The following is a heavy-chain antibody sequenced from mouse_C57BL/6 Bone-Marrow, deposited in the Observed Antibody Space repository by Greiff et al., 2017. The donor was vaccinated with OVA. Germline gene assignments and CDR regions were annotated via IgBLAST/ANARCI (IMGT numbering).Heavy chain of an antibody. V-gene: IGHV1-50*01. CDR1: GYTFTSYW. Sequence: QVHVKQPGAELVKPGASVKLSCKASGYTFTSYWMQWVKQRPGQGLEWIGEIDPSDSYTNYNQKFKGKATLTVDTSSSTAYMQLSSLTSEDSAVYYCASAVFADWGQGTLVTVSA. J-gene: IGHJ3*01. CDR2: IDPSDSYT. CDR3: ASAVFAD.